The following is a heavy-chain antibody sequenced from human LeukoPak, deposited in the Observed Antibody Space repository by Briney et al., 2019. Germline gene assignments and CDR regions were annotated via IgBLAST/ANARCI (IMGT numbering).Heavy chain of an antibody. CDR2: INHSGST. V-gene: IGHV4-34*01. CDR1: GGSFSGYY. Sequence: SETLSLTCAVYGGSFSGYYWSWIRQPPGKGLEWIGEINHSGSTNYNPSLKSRVTISVDTSKNQFSLKLSSVIAADTAVYYCAREPQDAFDIWGQGTMVTVSS. J-gene: IGHJ3*02. CDR3: AREPQDAFDI. D-gene: IGHD1-14*01.